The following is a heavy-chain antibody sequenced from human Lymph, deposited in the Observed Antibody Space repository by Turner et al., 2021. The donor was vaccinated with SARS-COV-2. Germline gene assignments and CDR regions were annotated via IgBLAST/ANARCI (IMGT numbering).Heavy chain of an antibody. CDR1: GYTFTTYA. V-gene: IGHV1-3*01. CDR3: AYSLFWSGYYLV. J-gene: IGHJ6*02. CDR2: INAGNGNT. D-gene: IGHD3-3*01. Sequence: QVQLVQSGAEVKKPGASVKVSCKASGYTFTTYAMHWVRQAPGQRLEWMGWINAGNGNTKYSQKFQGRVTITRDTSASTAYMELSSLRSEDTAVYYCAYSLFWSGYYLVWGQGTTVTVSS.